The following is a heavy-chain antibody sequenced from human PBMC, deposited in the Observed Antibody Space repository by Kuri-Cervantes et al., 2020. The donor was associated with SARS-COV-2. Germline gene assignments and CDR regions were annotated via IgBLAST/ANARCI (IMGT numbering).Heavy chain of an antibody. CDR1: GFSRSTSGMC. J-gene: IGHJ4*02. D-gene: IGHD6-6*01. Sequence: SGPTLVHPTQTLTLTCTFSGFSRSTSGMCVSWVRQPPGKALEWLALIDWDDDKYYSTSLKTRLTFSKDTSKNQVVLTMTNMDPVDTATYYRARTQAARGVFDYWGQGTLVTVSS. CDR2: IDWDDDK. CDR3: ARTQAARGVFDY. V-gene: IGHV2-70*20.